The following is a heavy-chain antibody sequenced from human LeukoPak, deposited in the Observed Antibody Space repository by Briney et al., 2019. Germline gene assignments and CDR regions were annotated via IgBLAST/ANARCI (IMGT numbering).Heavy chain of an antibody. J-gene: IGHJ1*01. CDR3: ARVDYYNGNNYYSPSKYFHH. D-gene: IGHD3-10*01. Sequence: ASVKVSCKASGYTFTSYGISWVRQAPGQGLEWMGWISAYNGNTNYAQKLQGRVTMTTDTSTSTAYMELRSLRSDDTAVYYCARVDYYNGNNYYSPSKYFHHWGQGTLVTVSS. V-gene: IGHV1-18*01. CDR2: ISAYNGNT. CDR1: GYTFTSYG.